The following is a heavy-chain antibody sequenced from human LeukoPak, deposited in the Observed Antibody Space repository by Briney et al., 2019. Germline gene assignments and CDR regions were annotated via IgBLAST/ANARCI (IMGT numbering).Heavy chain of an antibody. CDR3: AKDQKEMGYCSSTSCYKTYFDY. CDR2: ISYDGSNK. V-gene: IGHV3-30*18. J-gene: IGHJ4*02. D-gene: IGHD2-2*02. Sequence: GGSLRLSCAASGFTFSSYGMHWVRQAPGKGLEWVAVISYDGSNKYYADSVKGRFTISRDNSKNTLYLRMNSLRAEDTAVYYCAKDQKEMGYCSSTSCYKTYFDYWGQGTLVTVSS. CDR1: GFTFSSYG.